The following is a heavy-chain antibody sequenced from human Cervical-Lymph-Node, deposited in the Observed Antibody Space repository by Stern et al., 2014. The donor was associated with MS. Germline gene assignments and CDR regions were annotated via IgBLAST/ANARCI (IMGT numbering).Heavy chain of an antibody. CDR2: IVVGSGNT. D-gene: IGHD6-13*01. J-gene: IGHJ4*02. V-gene: IGHV1-58*01. CDR3: AAGSSSWYYFDY. Sequence: QLVEPGPEVKQPGTSVKVSCKASGFTFTSSAVQWVRQARGQRLEWIGWIVVGSGNTNYAQKFQERVTITRDMSTSTAYMELSSLRSEDTAVYYCAAGSSSWYYFDYWGQGTLVTVSS. CDR1: GFTFTSSA.